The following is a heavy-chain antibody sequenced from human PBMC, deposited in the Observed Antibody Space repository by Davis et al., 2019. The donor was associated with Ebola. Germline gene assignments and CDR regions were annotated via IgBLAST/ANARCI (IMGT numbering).Heavy chain of an antibody. V-gene: IGHV3-21*01. D-gene: IGHD2-15*01. CDR2: ISSSSSYI. J-gene: IGHJ6*02. CDR1: GFTFSSYS. Sequence: GESLKISCAASGFTFSSYSMNWVRQAPGKGLEWVSSISSSSSYIYYADSVKGRFTISRDNAKNSLYLQMNSLRAEDTAVYYCAREKGRSGGVWGQGTTVTVSS. CDR3: AREKGRSGGV.